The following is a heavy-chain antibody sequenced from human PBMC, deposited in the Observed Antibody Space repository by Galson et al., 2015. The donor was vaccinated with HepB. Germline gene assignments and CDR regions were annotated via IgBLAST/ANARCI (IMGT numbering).Heavy chain of an antibody. CDR3: ARAIYSSSSRSLLDLYYYYYGMDV. Sequence: SVKVSCKASGGTFSSYAISWVRQAPGQGLEWMGGIIPIFGTANYAQKFQGRVTITADESTSTAYMELSSLRSEDTAVYYCARAIYSSSSRSLLDLYYYYYGMDVWGQGTTVTVSS. D-gene: IGHD6-13*01. J-gene: IGHJ6*02. CDR1: GGTFSSYA. CDR2: IIPIFGTA. V-gene: IGHV1-69*13.